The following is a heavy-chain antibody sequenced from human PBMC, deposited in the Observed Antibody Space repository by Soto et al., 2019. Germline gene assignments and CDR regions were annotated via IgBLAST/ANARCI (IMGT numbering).Heavy chain of an antibody. J-gene: IGHJ4*02. V-gene: IGHV3-74*01. CDR1: GFTFSSHW. CDR2: INPDGSGT. Sequence: GSLRLSCAASGFTFSSHWMHWVRQAPGEGLVWVSRINPDGSGTAYADSVKGRFTISRDNAKNTLYLQTNSLRAEDTAVYYCASQPTNQPFDYWGQGTLVTVSS. D-gene: IGHD2-2*01. CDR3: ASQPTNQPFDY.